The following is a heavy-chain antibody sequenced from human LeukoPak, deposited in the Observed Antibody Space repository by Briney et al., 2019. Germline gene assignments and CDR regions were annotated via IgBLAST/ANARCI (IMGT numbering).Heavy chain of an antibody. J-gene: IGHJ4*02. Sequence: GGSLRLSCAASGFTFSSYAMHWVRQAPGKGLEWVAVISYDGSNEYYADSVKGRVTISRDNSKNTLYLQMNSLRAEDTAVYYCARVHYYDIVLGYFDYWGRGTLVTVSS. CDR3: ARVHYYDIVLGYFDY. V-gene: IGHV3-30-3*01. CDR2: ISYDGSNE. D-gene: IGHD3-22*01. CDR1: GFTFSSYA.